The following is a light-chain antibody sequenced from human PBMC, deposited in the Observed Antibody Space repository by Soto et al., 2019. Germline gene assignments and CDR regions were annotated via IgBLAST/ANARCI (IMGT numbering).Light chain of an antibody. CDR2: SLN. CDR1: SSNIGSNV. V-gene: IGLV1-44*01. CDR3: ASWDDILNGWV. Sequence: QSVLTQPPSASGTPGQRVTISCSGSSSNIGSNVVNWYQQLPGTAPKLLIYSLNQRPSGVPDRFSDSRSGTSTSLAINGLQPEDEADYYCASWDDILNGWVFGGGTKLTVL. J-gene: IGLJ3*02.